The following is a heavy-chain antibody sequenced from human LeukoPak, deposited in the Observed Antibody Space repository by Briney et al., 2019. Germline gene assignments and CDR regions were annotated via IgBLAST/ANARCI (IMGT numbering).Heavy chain of an antibody. CDR3: ARGEKYYFDRSGYSYGMDV. V-gene: IGHV1-69*13. D-gene: IGHD3-22*01. Sequence: SVKVSCKASGGXFNSFAVSWVRQAPGQGLEWMGGIIPILGTTNHAQKFQGRVTLTADESMTTAYMDLRSLRSEDTAVYYCARGEKYYFDRSGYSYGMDVWGQGTTVTVSS. J-gene: IGHJ6*02. CDR2: IIPILGTT. CDR1: GGXFNSFA.